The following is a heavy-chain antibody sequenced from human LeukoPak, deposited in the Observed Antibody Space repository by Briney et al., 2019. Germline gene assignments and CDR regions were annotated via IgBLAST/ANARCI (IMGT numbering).Heavy chain of an antibody. Sequence: PGGSLRLSCAASGFTFSSYEMNWVRQAPGKGLEWVSYISSSGSTIYYADSVKGRFTISRDNAKNSLYLQMNSLRAEDTAVYYCARGGVWGSYLRISEYFQHWGQGTLVTVSS. CDR3: ARGGVWGSYLRISEYFQH. V-gene: IGHV3-48*03. J-gene: IGHJ1*01. CDR2: ISSSGSTI. CDR1: GFTFSSYE. D-gene: IGHD3-16*02.